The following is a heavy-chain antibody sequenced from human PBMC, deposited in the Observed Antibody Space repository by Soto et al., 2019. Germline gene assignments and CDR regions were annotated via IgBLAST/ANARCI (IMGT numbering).Heavy chain of an antibody. D-gene: IGHD2-15*01. CDR1: GGSISSSSYY. J-gene: IGHJ4*02. CDR2: IYYSGST. V-gene: IGHV4-39*01. CDR3: ARLVVVAAYFDY. Sequence: QLQLQESGPGLVKPSETLSLTCTVSGGSISSSSYYWGWIRQPPGKGLEWIGSIYYSGSTYYNPSLKIRVTISVDTSKDQFSLKLRSVTSADPAVYYCARLVVVAAYFDYWGQGTLVTVSS.